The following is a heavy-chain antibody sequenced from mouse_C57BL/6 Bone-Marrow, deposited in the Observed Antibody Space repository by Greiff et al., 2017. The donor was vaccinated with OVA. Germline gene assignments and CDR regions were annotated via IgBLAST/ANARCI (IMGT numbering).Heavy chain of an antibody. CDR3: ARDYYGNLDY. V-gene: IGHV1-42*01. CDR2: INPSTGGT. J-gene: IGHJ2*01. Sequence: VQLQQSGPELVKPGASVKISCKASGYSFTGYYMNWVKQSPEKSLEWIGEINPSTGGTTYNQKFKAKATLTVDKSSSTAYMQLKSLTSEDSAVYYCARDYYGNLDYWGQGTTLTVSS. CDR1: GYSFTGYY. D-gene: IGHD2-1*01.